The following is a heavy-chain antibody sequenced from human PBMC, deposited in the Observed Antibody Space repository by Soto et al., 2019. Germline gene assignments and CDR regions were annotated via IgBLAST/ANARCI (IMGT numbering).Heavy chain of an antibody. CDR2: ISSSSSTI. CDR3: ARDATTVVTEGFDY. CDR1: GLNFSSYS. D-gene: IGHD4-17*01. Sequence: GGSLRLSCAASGLNFSSYSMNWVRQTPGKGLEWVSYISSSSSTIYYADSVKGRFTISRDNAKNSLYLQMNSLRDEDTAVYYCARDATTVVTEGFDYWGQGTLVTVSS. V-gene: IGHV3-48*02. J-gene: IGHJ4*02.